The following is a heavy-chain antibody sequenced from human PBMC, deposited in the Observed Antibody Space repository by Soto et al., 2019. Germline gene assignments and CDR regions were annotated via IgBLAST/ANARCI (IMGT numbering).Heavy chain of an antibody. J-gene: IGHJ6*02. D-gene: IGHD3-10*01. Sequence: HPGGSLRLSCAASGFAFSSYAMHWVRQAPGKGLEWVAVISYDGSNKYYADSVKGRFTISRDNSKNTLYLQMNSLRAEDTAVYYCARDGSGRPRLLIADRRSSYGMDVWGQGTTVTVSS. CDR3: ARDGSGRPRLLIADRRSSYGMDV. CDR2: ISYDGSNK. V-gene: IGHV3-30-3*01. CDR1: GFAFSSYA.